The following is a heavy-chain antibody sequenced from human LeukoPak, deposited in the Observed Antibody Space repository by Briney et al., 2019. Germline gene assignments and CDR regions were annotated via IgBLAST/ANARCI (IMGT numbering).Heavy chain of an antibody. V-gene: IGHV3-23*01. CDR1: GFTFSSYA. J-gene: IGHJ4*02. D-gene: IGHD1-26*01. CDR2: ISGSGGST. CDR3: AKRGAEVGATVAPGDY. Sequence: GGSLSLSCAASGFTFSSYAMSWVRQAPGKGLEWVSAISGSGGSTYYADSVKGRFTISRDNSKNTLYLQMNSLRAEDTAVYYCAKRGAEVGATVAPGDYWGQGTLVTVSS.